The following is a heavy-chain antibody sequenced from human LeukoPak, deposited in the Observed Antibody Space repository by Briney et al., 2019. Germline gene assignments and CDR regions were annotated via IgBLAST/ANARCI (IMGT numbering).Heavy chain of an antibody. D-gene: IGHD3-9*01. J-gene: IGHJ6*02. CDR2: IYYSGST. Sequence: SETLSLTCTVSGGSISSSIYYWGWIRQPPGKGLEWIGSIYYSGSTYYNPSLKSRVTISVDTSKSQFSLKLSSVTAADTAVYYCARRPPLRYFDWFYGMDVWGQGTTVTVSS. V-gene: IGHV4-39*01. CDR3: ARRPPLRYFDWFYGMDV. CDR1: GGSISSSIYY.